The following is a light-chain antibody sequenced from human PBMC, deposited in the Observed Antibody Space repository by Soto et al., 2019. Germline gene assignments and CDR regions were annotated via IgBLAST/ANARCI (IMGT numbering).Light chain of an antibody. CDR2: DVT. CDR1: SSDVGGYNY. V-gene: IGLV2-14*01. J-gene: IGLJ1*01. CDR3: SSYTSSSSYV. Sequence: QSALTQPASVSGSPGQSITISCTGTSSDVGGYNYVSWYQQHPGKAPKHMIYDVTNRPSGVSNRFSGSKSGNTASLTISGIQAEDEADYYCSSYTSSSSYVFGTGTKHTVL.